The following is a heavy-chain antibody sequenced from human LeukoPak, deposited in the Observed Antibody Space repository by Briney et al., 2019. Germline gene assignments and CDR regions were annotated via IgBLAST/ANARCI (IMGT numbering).Heavy chain of an antibody. J-gene: IGHJ4*02. CDR3: AKDISSSGQYCFDY. D-gene: IGHD6-13*01. Sequence: GGSLRLSCAASGFTFDDYAMHWVRQTPGKGLEWVSGISWNSGSIGYADSVKGRFTISRDNAKNSLYLQMNSLRAEDTALYYCAKDISSSGQYCFDYWGQGTLVTVSS. CDR1: GFTFDDYA. CDR2: ISWNSGSI. V-gene: IGHV3-9*01.